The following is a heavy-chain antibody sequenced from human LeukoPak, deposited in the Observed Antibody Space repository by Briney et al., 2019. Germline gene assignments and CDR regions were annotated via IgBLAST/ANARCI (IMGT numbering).Heavy chain of an antibody. CDR1: GGSISSYY. J-gene: IGHJ4*02. CDR3: AKDRAQYGSGSYFDYFDY. V-gene: IGHV4-4*07. CDR2: ISTSGST. D-gene: IGHD3-10*01. Sequence: SETLSLTCTVSGGSISSYYWSWIRQPAGKRLESIGHISTSGSTNYNPSLKSRVTMSVDTSKNQFSLKLSSVTAEDTAVYYCAKDRAQYGSGSYFDYFDYWGQGTLVTVSS.